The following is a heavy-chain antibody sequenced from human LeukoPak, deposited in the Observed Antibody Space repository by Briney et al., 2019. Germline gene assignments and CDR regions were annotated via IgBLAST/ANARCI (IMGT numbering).Heavy chain of an antibody. CDR3: ARLQYTNPDY. Sequence: SETLSLTCTVSGGSISSSSYYWGWIRQPPGKGLEWFGSIYYSGSTYYNPSLKSRVTISVDTSKNQFSLKLSSVTAADTAVYYCARLQYTNPDYWGQGTLVTVSS. CDR1: GGSISSSSYY. D-gene: IGHD1-1*01. V-gene: IGHV4-39*01. J-gene: IGHJ4*02. CDR2: IYYSGST.